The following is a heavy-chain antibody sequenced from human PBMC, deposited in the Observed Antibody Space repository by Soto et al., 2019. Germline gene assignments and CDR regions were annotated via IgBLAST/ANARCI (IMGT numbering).Heavy chain of an antibody. V-gene: IGHV5-51*01. Sequence: PGESLKISCKGSGYSFTSYWIGWVRQMPGKGLEWMGIIYPGDSDTRYSPSFQGQATISADKSISTAYLQWSSLKASDTAMYYCASIIKGAAGTLGGMDVWGQGTTVTVSS. D-gene: IGHD6-13*01. CDR1: GYSFTSYW. CDR3: ASIIKGAAGTLGGMDV. CDR2: IYPGDSDT. J-gene: IGHJ6*02.